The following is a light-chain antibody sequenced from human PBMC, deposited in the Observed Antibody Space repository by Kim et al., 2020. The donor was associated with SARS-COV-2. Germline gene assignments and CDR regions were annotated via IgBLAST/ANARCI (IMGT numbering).Light chain of an antibody. CDR3: SSYTSSSTWV. CDR2: EVS. Sequence: GQSATLTCTGTISDVGSHHRVSWDQQPPGTAPKLMIYEVSNRPSGVPDRFSGSKSGNTASLTISGLQAEDEADYYCSSYTSSSTWVFGGGTQLTVL. V-gene: IGLV2-18*02. J-gene: IGLJ3*02. CDR1: ISDVGSHHR.